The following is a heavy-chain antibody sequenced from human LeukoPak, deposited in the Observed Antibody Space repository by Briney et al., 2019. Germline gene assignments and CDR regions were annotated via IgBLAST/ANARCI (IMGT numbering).Heavy chain of an antibody. V-gene: IGHV4-61*02. CDR1: GGSISSGSYY. CDR3: ARVTSSGYYYYYMDV. D-gene: IGHD3-22*01. J-gene: IGHJ6*03. Sequence: SETLSLTXTVSGGSISSGSYYWSWIRQPAGKGLEWIGRIYTSGSTNYNPSLKSRVTISVDTSNNQFSLKLSSVTAADTAVYYCARVTSSGYYYYYMDVWGKGTTVTVSS. CDR2: IYTSGST.